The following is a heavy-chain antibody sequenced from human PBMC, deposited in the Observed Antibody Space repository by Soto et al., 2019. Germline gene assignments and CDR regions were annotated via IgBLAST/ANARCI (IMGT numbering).Heavy chain of an antibody. D-gene: IGHD3-22*01. Sequence: QVQLVQSGAEVKKPGASVKVSCKVSGYTLTELSMHWVRQAPGKGLEWMGGFDPEDGETIYAQKFQGRVTMTEDTSTDTAYMELSSLRSEYTAVYYCATTSDRITMIVVVIGAFDIWGQGTMVTVSS. CDR2: FDPEDGET. CDR3: ATTSDRITMIVVVIGAFDI. V-gene: IGHV1-24*01. CDR1: GYTLTELS. J-gene: IGHJ3*02.